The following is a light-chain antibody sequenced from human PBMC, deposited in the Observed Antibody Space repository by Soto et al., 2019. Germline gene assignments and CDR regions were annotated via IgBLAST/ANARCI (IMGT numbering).Light chain of an antibody. CDR3: QHYGSSWWT. CDR2: GAS. CDR1: QSVSSSY. J-gene: IGKJ1*01. Sequence: EIVLTQSPGTLSLSPGERATLSCRASQSVSSSYLAWYQQKPGQAPRLLIYGASNRATGIPDRFSGSGSETDFTLIISRLEPEDFAVYFCQHYGSSWWTFGQGTEVEI. V-gene: IGKV3-20*01.